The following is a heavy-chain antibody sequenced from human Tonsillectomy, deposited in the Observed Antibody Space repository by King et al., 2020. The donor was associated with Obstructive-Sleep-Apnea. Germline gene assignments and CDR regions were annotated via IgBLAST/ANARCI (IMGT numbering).Heavy chain of an antibody. V-gene: IGHV1-18*01. Sequence: QLVQSGTEVKKPGASVKVSCKASGYSFASYGISWLRQAPGQGLEWMGWIGGNNGNTIYAQNHQDRVTMTTDTSMSTAYVELRTLRSDDTAVYYCARTVGAPAHFDYWGQGTPVTVSS. CDR3: ARTVGAPAHFDY. CDR2: IGGNNGNT. J-gene: IGHJ4*02. D-gene: IGHD1-26*01. CDR1: GYSFASYG.